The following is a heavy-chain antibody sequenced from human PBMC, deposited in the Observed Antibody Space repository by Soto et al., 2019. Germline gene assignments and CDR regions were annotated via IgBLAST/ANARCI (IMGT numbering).Heavy chain of an antibody. CDR1: GFTFSDYY. D-gene: IGHD2-15*01. CDR2: ISGSGSTI. CDR3: ASGVAASHFYYYYMDV. J-gene: IGHJ6*03. Sequence: QVQLVESGGGLVKPGGSLRLSCAASGFTFSDYYMSWIRQAPGKGLEWVSSISGSGSTIYYADSVKGRFTISRDNAKNSLHLQMNSLRAEDTAVYYCASGVAASHFYYYYMDVWGKGTTVTVSS. V-gene: IGHV3-11*01.